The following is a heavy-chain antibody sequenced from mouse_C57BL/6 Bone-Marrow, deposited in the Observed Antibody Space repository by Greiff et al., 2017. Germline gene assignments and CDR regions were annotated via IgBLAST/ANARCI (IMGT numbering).Heavy chain of an antibody. V-gene: IGHV5-4*01. CDR3: ARDDSLAY. J-gene: IGHJ3*01. CDR2: ISDGGSYT. CDR1: GFTFSSYA. D-gene: IGHD3-2*01. Sequence: EVKVVESGGGLVKPGGSLKLSCAASGFTFSSYAMSWVRQTPEKRLEWVATISDGGSYTYYPDNVKGRFTISRDNAKNNLYLQMSHLKSEDTAMYYCARDDSLAYWGQGTLVTVSA.